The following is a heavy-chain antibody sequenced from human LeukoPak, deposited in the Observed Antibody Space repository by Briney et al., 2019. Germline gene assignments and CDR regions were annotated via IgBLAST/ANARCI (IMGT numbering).Heavy chain of an antibody. D-gene: IGHD2-21*01. CDR3: VRDPREDTRDDSLGY. J-gene: IGHJ4*02. V-gene: IGHV4-38-2*02. Sequence: SETLSLTCTVSGYSISSGYYWGWIRQPPGKGLEWIGSTSHSGSTFYNPSLKSRVTMSVDASKNQFSLSLHSVTAADTAVYYCVRDPREDTRDDSLGYWGQGTLVSVSS. CDR1: GYSISSGYY. CDR2: TSHSGST.